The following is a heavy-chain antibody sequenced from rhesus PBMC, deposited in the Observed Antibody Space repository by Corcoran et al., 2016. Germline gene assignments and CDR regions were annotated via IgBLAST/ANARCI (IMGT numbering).Heavy chain of an antibody. CDR1: GYTFTSYY. CDR3: AREGSYYSGSLYY. CDR2: INPKKGKK. D-gene: IGHD3-16*01. Sequence: QVHLVQSGAEVKKPGTSVKLSCTASGYTFTSYYITWGRPAPGHAFGGGGWINPKKGKKGYAQTFKGRSTRTRDTSTSTAYMELNSLRSEDTAVYYCAREGSYYSGSLYYWGQGVLVTVSS. J-gene: IGHJ4*01. V-gene: IGHV1-200*01.